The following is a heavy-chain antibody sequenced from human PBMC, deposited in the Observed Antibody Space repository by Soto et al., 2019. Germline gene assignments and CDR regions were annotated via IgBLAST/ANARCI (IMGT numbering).Heavy chain of an antibody. D-gene: IGHD4-4*01. V-gene: IGHV4-61*07. Sequence: PPGKGLEWIGYIYYSGSTNYNPSPKSRVTISVDTSKNQSSLKLSSVTAADTAVYYCSRHGIHGTLYYSPVTEFLLNRTTDL. CDR2: IYYSGST. CDR3: SRHGIHGTLYYSPVTEFLLNRTTDL. J-gene: IGHJ2*01.